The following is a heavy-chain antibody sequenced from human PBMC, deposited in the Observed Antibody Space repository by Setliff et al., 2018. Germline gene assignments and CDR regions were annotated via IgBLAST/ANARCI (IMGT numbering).Heavy chain of an antibody. CDR1: GYSFTDYY. V-gene: IGHV1-2*02. J-gene: IGHJ5*02. Sequence: ASVKVSCKASGYSFTDYYMHWVRQVPGRGLEWMGWINPKSGGTRYAQKFQGRVTMTRDTSISTAYMELSSLRSDDTAVYYCARDGISWLMWFDPWGQGTLVTVSA. CDR2: INPKSGGT. CDR3: ARDGISWLMWFDP. D-gene: IGHD3-16*01.